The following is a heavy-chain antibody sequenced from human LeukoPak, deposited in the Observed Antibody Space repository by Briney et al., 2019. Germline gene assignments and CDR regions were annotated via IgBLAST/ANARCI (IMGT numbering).Heavy chain of an antibody. CDR2: IKQDGSEK. V-gene: IGHV3-7*01. D-gene: IGHD3-10*01. Sequence: GGSLRLSCAASGFTFSSYWMNWVRQAPGKGLEWVAKIKQDGSEKNYVDSVKGRFTISRDNAKNSLYLQMNSLRAEDTAVYYCARDWGGSGFLYWGQGTLITVSS. CDR1: GFTFSSYW. J-gene: IGHJ4*02. CDR3: ARDWGGSGFLY.